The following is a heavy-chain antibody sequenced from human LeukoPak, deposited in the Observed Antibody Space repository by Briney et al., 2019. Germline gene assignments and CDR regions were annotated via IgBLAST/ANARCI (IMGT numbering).Heavy chain of an antibody. CDR1: GFTFSNYW. D-gene: IGHD2-8*01. J-gene: IGHJ6*03. CDR2: VNQEGTEK. V-gene: IGHV3-7*01. Sequence: WGSLRLSCAASGFTFSNYWMTWVRQAPGKGLEWVANVNQEGTEKYYVDPVNRRLTISRDNARKSLYLQMKSPRTEDTAVYYCARGSGNGRGPYHMDAWGKGSTETLSS. CDR3: ARGSGNGRGPYHMDA.